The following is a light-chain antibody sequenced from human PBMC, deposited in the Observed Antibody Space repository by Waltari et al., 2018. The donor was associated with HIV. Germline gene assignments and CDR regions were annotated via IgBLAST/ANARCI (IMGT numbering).Light chain of an antibody. J-gene: IGLJ2*01. CDR1: SGPVTSGHH. V-gene: IGLV7-46*01. CDR3: LLSYAGSRPVV. CDR2: DTT. Sequence: QAVVTQEPSLTVSPGGTVTLTCGSSSGPVTSGHHPYWFQQRPGQAPRTLIYDTTYKHSWTPSLFSGSLLGGKAALTLSGAQREHEADYYCLLSYAGSRPVVFGGGTKLTVL.